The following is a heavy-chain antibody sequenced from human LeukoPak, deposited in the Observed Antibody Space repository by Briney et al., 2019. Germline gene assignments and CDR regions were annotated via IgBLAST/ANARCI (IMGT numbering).Heavy chain of an antibody. D-gene: IGHD3-22*01. CDR2: IYSGGST. J-gene: IGHJ4*02. Sequence: GGSLRLSCAASGFTVSSNYMSWVRQAPGKGLEWVSVIYSGGSTYYADSVKGGFTISRDNAKNSLYLRMSSLRAEDTAVYYCARNLWTYYYDSSAYYQDYWGQGTLVTVSS. CDR3: ARNLWTYYYDSSAYYQDY. V-gene: IGHV3-53*01. CDR1: GFTVSSNY.